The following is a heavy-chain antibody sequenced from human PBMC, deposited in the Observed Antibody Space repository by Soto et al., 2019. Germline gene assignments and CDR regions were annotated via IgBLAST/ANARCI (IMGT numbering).Heavy chain of an antibody. CDR1: GYSIARGYY. Sequence: PSETLSLTCAVSGYSIARGYYWAWIRQSPGKGLEWIGSIYHAGSVYYNPSPNSRVAVSLDTSKNHFSLKLTSVTAADTAVYYCARTFDYYGMDVWGQGTTVTVSS. CDR3: ARTFDYYGMDV. J-gene: IGHJ6*02. V-gene: IGHV4-38-2*01. CDR2: IYHAGSV.